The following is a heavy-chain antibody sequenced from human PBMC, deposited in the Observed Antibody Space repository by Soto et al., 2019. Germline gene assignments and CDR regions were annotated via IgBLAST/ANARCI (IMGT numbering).Heavy chain of an antibody. Sequence: QVQLQESGPGLVKPSQTLSLTCTVSGGSISSATYYWSWIRQQPGKGLEWIGYIYYTGATYYNMSLKSRLSISLDTSENQFSLRLNSVTAVDTAVYYCATIVSRAHGRPDSGGFDNWGQGTLVTVSS. CDR3: ATIVSRAHGRPDSGGFDN. J-gene: IGHJ4*02. V-gene: IGHV4-31*03. CDR2: IYYTGAT. CDR1: GGSISSATYY. D-gene: IGHD3-16*01.